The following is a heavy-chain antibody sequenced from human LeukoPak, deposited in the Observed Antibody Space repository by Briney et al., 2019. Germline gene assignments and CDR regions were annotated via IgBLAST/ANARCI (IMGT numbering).Heavy chain of an antibody. J-gene: IGHJ4*02. V-gene: IGHV3-21*01. CDR2: ISSSSSYI. CDR3: ARAHNWNYGTLDY. Sequence: GGSLRLSCAASGFTFSSYEMNWVRQAPGKGLEWVSCISSSSSYIYYADSVKGRFTISRDNAKNSLYLQMNSLRAEDTAVYYCARAHNWNYGTLDYWGQGTLVTVSS. D-gene: IGHD1-7*01. CDR1: GFTFSSYE.